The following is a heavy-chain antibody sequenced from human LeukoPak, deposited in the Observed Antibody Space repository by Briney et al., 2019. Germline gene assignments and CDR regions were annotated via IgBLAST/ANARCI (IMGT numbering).Heavy chain of an antibody. Sequence: SETLSLTCTVPGGSISSYYWSWIRQPPGKGLEWIGYIYYSGSTNYNPSLKSRVTISVDTSKNQFSLKLSSVPAADTAVYYCARGEYYYYYYMDVWGKGTTVTISS. V-gene: IGHV4-59*01. J-gene: IGHJ6*03. CDR1: GGSISSYY. CDR3: ARGEYYYYYYMDV. CDR2: IYYSGST.